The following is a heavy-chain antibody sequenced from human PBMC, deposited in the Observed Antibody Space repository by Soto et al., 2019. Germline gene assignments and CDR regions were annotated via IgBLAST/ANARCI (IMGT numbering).Heavy chain of an antibody. CDR3: ARGHSYCSGGSCYSVEYNWFDP. D-gene: IGHD2-15*01. CDR2: MNPNSGNT. J-gene: IGHJ5*02. Sequence: QVQLVQSGAEVKKPGASVKVSCKASGYTFTSYDINWVRQATGQGLEWMGWMNPNSGNTGYAQKFHGRVTMTRNTSISTAYMELSSLRSEDTAVYYCARGHSYCSGGSCYSVEYNWFDPWGQGTLVTVSS. V-gene: IGHV1-8*01. CDR1: GYTFTSYD.